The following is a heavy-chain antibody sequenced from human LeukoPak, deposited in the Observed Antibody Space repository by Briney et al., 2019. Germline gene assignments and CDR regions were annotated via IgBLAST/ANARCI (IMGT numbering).Heavy chain of an antibody. CDR2: ISGSGGST. Sequence: GGSLRLSCAASGFTFSSYAMSWVRQAPGKGLEWVSAISGSGGSTYYADSVKGRFTISGDNSKNTLYLQMNSLRAEDMAVYYCAKCGARRIAAAGNVDYWGQGTLVTVSS. CDR1: GFTFSSYA. V-gene: IGHV3-23*01. D-gene: IGHD6-13*01. J-gene: IGHJ4*02. CDR3: AKCGARRIAAAGNVDY.